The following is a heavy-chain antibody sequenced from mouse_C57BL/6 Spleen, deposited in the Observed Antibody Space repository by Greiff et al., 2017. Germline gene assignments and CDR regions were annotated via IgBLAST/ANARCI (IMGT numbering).Heavy chain of an antibody. Sequence: EVKVVESGGGLVKPGGSLKLSCAASGFTFSSYTMSWVRQTPEKRLEWVATISGGGGNTYYPDSVKGRFTISRDNAKNTLYLQMSSLRSEDTALYYCARHEKTGNYWYFDVWGTGTTVTVSS. CDR3: ARHEKTGNYWYFDV. CDR2: ISGGGGNT. V-gene: IGHV5-9*01. J-gene: IGHJ1*03. CDR1: GFTFSSYT. D-gene: IGHD2-1*01.